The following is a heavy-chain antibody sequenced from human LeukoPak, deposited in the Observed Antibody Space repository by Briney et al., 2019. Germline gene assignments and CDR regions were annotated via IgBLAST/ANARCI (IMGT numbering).Heavy chain of an antibody. D-gene: IGHD2-21*02. CDR2: INQDGSER. V-gene: IGHV3-7*03. CDR3: GRAMTD. CDR1: GFTFSSYW. J-gene: IGHJ4*02. Sequence: HPGGSLRLSCAASGFTFSSYWMNWARQAPGEGLEWVANINQDGSERYYVDSVKGRFSISRDNAKNSLFLQMDSLRAEDTAVYYCGRAMTDWGQGILVTVSS.